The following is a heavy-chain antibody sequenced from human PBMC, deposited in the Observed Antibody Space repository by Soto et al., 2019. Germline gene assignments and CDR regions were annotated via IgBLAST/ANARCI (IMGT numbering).Heavy chain of an antibody. Sequence: GGSLRLSCAASGFTFSSYAMSWVRQAPGKGLEWVSAISGSGGSTYYADSVKGRFTISRDNSKNTLYLQMNSLRAEDTAVYYCATDRLTIFGVVISDYYYGMDVWGQGTTVTVSS. CDR1: GFTFSSYA. CDR3: ATDRLTIFGVVISDYYYGMDV. J-gene: IGHJ6*02. V-gene: IGHV3-23*01. CDR2: ISGSGGST. D-gene: IGHD3-3*01.